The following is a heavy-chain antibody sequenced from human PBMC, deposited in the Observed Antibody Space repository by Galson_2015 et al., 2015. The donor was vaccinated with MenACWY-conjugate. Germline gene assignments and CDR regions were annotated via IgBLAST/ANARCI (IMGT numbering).Heavy chain of an antibody. Sequence: QSGAEVKKAGESLEISCTTSGYRFLHYWVAWVRQMHGKGLEWMGMLNPGDSDTRYRPSLQGPRTISVCKSMSTASLQWSSLKASDTAMYYCARHRAAGGGYYYGMDVWGQGATVTVSS. CDR2: LNPGDSDT. CDR3: ARHRAAGGGYYYGMDV. V-gene: IGHV5-51*01. D-gene: IGHD6-13*01. CDR1: GYRFLHYW. J-gene: IGHJ6*02.